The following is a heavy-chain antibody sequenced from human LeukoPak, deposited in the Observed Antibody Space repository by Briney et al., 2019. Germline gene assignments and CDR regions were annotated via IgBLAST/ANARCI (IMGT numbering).Heavy chain of an antibody. Sequence: GGSLRLSCAASGFTFTSHAMSWVRQAPGKGLEWVSTIGGSGGSTYYADSVKGRFTISRDNSKNTLFLQMNSLRAEDTAVYYCARGSSAGDYWGQGTLVTVSS. CDR1: GFTFTSHA. V-gene: IGHV3-23*01. CDR2: IGGSGGST. D-gene: IGHD6-13*01. J-gene: IGHJ4*02. CDR3: ARGSSAGDY.